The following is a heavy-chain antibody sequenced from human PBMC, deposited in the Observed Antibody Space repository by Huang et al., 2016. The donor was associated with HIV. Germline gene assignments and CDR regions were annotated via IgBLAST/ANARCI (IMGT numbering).Heavy chain of an antibody. Sequence: QVHLVQSGAEVKKPGASVKVSCKASGYTFTNYDINWVRQAPGRGLEGRGWMNPNTGNTGCAQSFQGRVTMTRKTSITTAYMELTSLTSEDTAVYYCARSAYGDLDYWGLGTLVIVSS. J-gene: IGHJ4*02. CDR3: ARSAYGDLDY. D-gene: IGHD4-17*01. V-gene: IGHV1-8*02. CDR1: GYTFTNYD. CDR2: MNPNTGNT.